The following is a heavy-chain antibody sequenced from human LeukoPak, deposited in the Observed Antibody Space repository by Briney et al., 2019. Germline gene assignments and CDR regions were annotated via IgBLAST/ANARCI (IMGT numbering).Heavy chain of an antibody. J-gene: IGHJ6*03. CDR1: GFTFSSYA. V-gene: IGHV3-30*04. D-gene: IGHD3-22*01. CDR2: ISYDGSNK. CDR3: ARASAGYYDSSGYRHPAYYYYMDV. Sequence: PGRSLRLSCAASGFTFSSYAMHWVRQAPGKGLEWVAVISYDGSNKYYADSVKGRFTISRDNSKNTLYLQMNSLRAEDTAVYYCARASAGYYDSSGYRHPAYYYYMDVWGKGTTVTVSS.